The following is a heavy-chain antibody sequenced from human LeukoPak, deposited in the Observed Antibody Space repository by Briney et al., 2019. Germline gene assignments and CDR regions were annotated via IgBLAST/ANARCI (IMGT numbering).Heavy chain of an antibody. CDR1: GFTFSNYW. CDR2: IKKDGSER. D-gene: IGHD3-10*01. Sequence: PGGSLRLSCAASGFTFSNYWMTWVRQAPGKGLEWVANIKKDGSERDYVDSVKGRFTISRDDAKNSLYLQMNSLRAEDTAVYYCARGITMANWGQGTLVTVSS. CDR3: ARGITMAN. J-gene: IGHJ4*02. V-gene: IGHV3-7*04.